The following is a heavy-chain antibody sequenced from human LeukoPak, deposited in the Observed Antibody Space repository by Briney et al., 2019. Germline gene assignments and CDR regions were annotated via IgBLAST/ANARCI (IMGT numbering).Heavy chain of an antibody. CDR1: GFTFSSYA. Sequence: GGSLRLSCAASGFTFSSYAMSWVRQAPGKGLEWVAVISYDGSNKYYADSVKGRFTISRDNSKNTLYLQMNSLRAEDTAVYYCASDNYYWGQGTLVTVSS. CDR2: ISYDGSNK. V-gene: IGHV3-30*03. J-gene: IGHJ4*02. CDR3: ASDNYY.